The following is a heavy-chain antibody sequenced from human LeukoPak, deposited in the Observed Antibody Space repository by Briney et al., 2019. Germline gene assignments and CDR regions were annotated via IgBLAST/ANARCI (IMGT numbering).Heavy chain of an antibody. CDR2: INPNSGDT. CDR1: GYTFTDYY. CDR3: ARFAIAVGRGSDY. Sequence: ASVKVSCKASGYTFTDYYMHWVRQAPGQGLEWMGWINPNSGDTNYARKFQGRVTLTRDKSIRTADMELSSLRSDDTAVYYCARFAIAVGRGSDYWGQGTLVTVPS. J-gene: IGHJ4*02. V-gene: IGHV1-2*02. D-gene: IGHD2-15*01.